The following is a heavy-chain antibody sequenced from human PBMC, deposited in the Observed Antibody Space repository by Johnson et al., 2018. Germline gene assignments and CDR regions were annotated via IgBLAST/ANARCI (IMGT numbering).Heavy chain of an antibody. J-gene: IGHJ3*02. CDR3: AKDIGSGREGSDAFDI. Sequence: EVQLVESGGGLVQPGRSLRLSCAASGFTFDDYAMHWVRQAPGKGLEWVSGISWNSGSLGYADSVNGRFTISRDNAKNPLYLQMNSRRAEGKAWYYCAKDIGSGREGSDAFDIWGQGTMVTVSS. CDR1: GFTFDDYA. CDR2: ISWNSGSL. D-gene: IGHD6-19*01. V-gene: IGHV3-9*01.